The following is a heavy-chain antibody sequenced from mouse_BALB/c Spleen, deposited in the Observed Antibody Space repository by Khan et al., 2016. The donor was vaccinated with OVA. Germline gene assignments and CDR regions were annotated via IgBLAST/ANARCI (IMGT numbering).Heavy chain of an antibody. V-gene: IGHV1S132*01. Sequence: QVQLKQSGAELVRPGASVKLSCKTSGYIFTSYWIHWVKQRPGQGLEWIARIYPGTDNTYYNEKFKDKATMTADTSSSTSYMQLSSLKSEDSDVYFCEGEEALDDFDHWGQGTTLTVSS. CDR2: IYPGTDNT. CDR1: GYIFTSYW. CDR3: EGEEALDDFDH. D-gene: IGHD3-2*02. J-gene: IGHJ2*01.